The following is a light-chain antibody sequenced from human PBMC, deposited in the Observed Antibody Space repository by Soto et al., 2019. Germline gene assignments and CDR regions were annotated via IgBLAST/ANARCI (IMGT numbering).Light chain of an antibody. CDR3: SSYTSSSTPYV. CDR2: DVS. CDR1: SSDIGGYNY. J-gene: IGLJ1*01. V-gene: IGLV2-14*03. Sequence: QSVLTQPASVSGSPGQSITISCTGTSSDIGGYNYVSWYQQHPGKAPKLMIYDVSNRPSGVSNCFSGSKSGNTASLTIFGLQAEDEADYYCSSYTSSSTPYVFGTGTKVTVL.